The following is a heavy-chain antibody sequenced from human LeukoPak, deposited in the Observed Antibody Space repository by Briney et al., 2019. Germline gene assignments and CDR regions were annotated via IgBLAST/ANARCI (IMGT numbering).Heavy chain of an antibody. CDR1: GGSISSYY. CDR2: IYTSGST. J-gene: IGHJ4*02. CDR3: ARGRIAEGSGWRTEDY. D-gene: IGHD6-19*01. V-gene: IGHV4-4*07. Sequence: PSETLSLTCTVSGGSISSYYWSWIRQPAGKGLEWIGRIYTSGSTNYNPSLKSRVTMSVDTSKNQFSLKLSSVTAADTAVYYCARGRIAEGSGWRTEDYWGQGTLVTVSS.